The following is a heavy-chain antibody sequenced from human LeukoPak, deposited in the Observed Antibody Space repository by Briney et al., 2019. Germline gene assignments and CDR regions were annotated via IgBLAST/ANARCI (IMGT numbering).Heavy chain of an antibody. CDR3: ARLSYGSGWANVDY. Sequence: SETLSLTCTVSGGSFGGNSYWSWIRQPPGKGPEWIGHISNSGSTYYSPSLSSRVTISLDTSKNQFSLKLSSVTAADTAVYYCARLSYGSGWANVDYWGQGTLVTVSS. D-gene: IGHD6-19*01. CDR2: ISNSGST. CDR1: GGSFGGNSY. V-gene: IGHV4-59*08. J-gene: IGHJ4*02.